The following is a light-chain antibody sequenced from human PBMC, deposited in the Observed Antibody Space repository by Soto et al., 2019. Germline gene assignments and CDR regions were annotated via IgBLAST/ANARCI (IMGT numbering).Light chain of an antibody. CDR1: SSDVGAYDY. CDR2: DVT. J-gene: IGLJ2*01. CDR3: SSYAGINNFGV. Sequence: QSALTQPPSASGSPGQSIAISCSGTSSDVGAYDYVSWYQQHPGKAPRLIIYDVTNRPSGVPARFSGSKSGNTASLTVSGLQAEDEADYNCSSYAGINNFGVFGGGTKLTVL. V-gene: IGLV2-8*01.